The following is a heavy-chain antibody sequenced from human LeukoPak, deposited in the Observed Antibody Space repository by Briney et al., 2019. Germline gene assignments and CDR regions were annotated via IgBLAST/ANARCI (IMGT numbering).Heavy chain of an antibody. CDR3: ARENSGSYF. D-gene: IGHD1-26*01. Sequence: GSLRLSCAASGFTFSSYGMSWIRQPPGKGLEWIGSIYYSGSTYYNPSLKSRVTISVDTSKNQFSLKLSSVTAADTAVYYCARENSGSYFWGQGTLVTVSS. V-gene: IGHV4-39*07. CDR2: IYYSGST. CDR1: GFTFSSYG. J-gene: IGHJ4*02.